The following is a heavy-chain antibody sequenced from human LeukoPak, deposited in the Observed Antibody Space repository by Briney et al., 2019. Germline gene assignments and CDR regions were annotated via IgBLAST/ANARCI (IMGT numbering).Heavy chain of an antibody. CDR1: GFTFSSYE. J-gene: IGHJ3*02. V-gene: IGHV3-48*03. Sequence: GGSLRLSCAASGFTFSSYEMNWVRQAPGKGLEWVSHISSGGSTIYYADSVKGRFTISRDNAKKSLYLQMNSLRAEDTAVYYCARGEGYQLLDAFDIWGQGAMVTVSS. D-gene: IGHD2-2*01. CDR3: ARGEGYQLLDAFDI. CDR2: ISSGGSTI.